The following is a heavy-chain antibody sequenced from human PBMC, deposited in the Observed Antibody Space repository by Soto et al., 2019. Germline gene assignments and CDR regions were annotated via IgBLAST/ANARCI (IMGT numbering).Heavy chain of an antibody. CDR3: ARVGVPWGRDYYYGMDV. D-gene: IGHD3-16*01. CDR2: IYYSGST. CDR1: GGSVSSGSYY. J-gene: IGHJ6*02. V-gene: IGHV4-61*01. Sequence: SETLSLTCTVSGGSVSSGSYYWSWIRQPPGKGLEWIGYIYYSGSTNYNPSLKSRVTISVDTSKNQFSLKLSSVTAADTAVYYCARVGVPWGRDYYYGMDVWGQGTTVTVSS.